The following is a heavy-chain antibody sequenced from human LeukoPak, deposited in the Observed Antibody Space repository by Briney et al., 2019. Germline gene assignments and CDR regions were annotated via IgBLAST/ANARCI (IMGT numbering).Heavy chain of an antibody. J-gene: IGHJ3*02. CDR1: GSTFSSYD. V-gene: IGHV3-13*04. D-gene: IGHD2-21*02. CDR3: ARSHCGGDCYGAFDI. Sequence: GGSLRLSCAASGSTFSSYDMHWVRQATGKGLEWVSAIGTAGDIYYPGSVKGRFTISRENAKNSLYLQMNSLRAGDTAVYYCARSHCGGDCYGAFDIWGQGTMVTVSS. CDR2: IGTAGDI.